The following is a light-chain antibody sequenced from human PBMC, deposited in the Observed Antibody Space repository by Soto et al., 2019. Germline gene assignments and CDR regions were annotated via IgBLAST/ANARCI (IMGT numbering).Light chain of an antibody. J-gene: IGLJ2*01. V-gene: IGLV4-69*01. CDR2: VNSDGSH. Sequence: QSVLTQSPSASASLGASVKFTCTLSSGHSSYAIAWHQQQPEKGPRYLMKVNSDGSHSKGDGIPDRFSGSSSGAERYLTISSLQSEDEADYYCQTWGTGIQVFGGGTKVTVL. CDR1: SGHSSYA. CDR3: QTWGTGIQV.